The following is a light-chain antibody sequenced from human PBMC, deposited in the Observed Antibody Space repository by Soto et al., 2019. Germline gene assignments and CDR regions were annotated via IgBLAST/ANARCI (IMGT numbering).Light chain of an antibody. J-gene: IGLJ1*01. CDR2: GVN. CDR3: SSYAGTNNYV. V-gene: IGLV2-8*01. Sequence: QSVLTQPPSASGSPGQSVTISCTGTSSDVGGYDYVPWHQQHPGKAPKVIIYGVNKRPSGVPDRFSGSKSGNTASLTVSGLQAEDEADYYCSSYAGTNNYVFGIGTKVTVL. CDR1: SSDVGGYDY.